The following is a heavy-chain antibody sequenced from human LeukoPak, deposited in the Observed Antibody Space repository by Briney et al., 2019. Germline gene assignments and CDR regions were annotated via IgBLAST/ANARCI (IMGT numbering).Heavy chain of an antibody. CDR2: ISSSSSYI. CDR3: AREGTRNSDAFDI. Sequence: GGSLRLSCVASGFTLSHYWMSWVRQAPGKGLEWVSSISSSSSYIYYADSVKGRFTISRDNAKNSLYLQMNSLRAEDTAVYYCAREGTRNSDAFDIWGQGTMVTVSS. J-gene: IGHJ3*02. D-gene: IGHD2-2*01. CDR1: GFTLSHYW. V-gene: IGHV3-21*01.